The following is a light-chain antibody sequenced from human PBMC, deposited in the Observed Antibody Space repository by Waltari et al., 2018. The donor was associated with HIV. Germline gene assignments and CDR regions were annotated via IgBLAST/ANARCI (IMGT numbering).Light chain of an antibody. CDR1: SSNIGSNT. Sequence: QSVLTQPPSASGTPGQRVTISCSGSSSNIGSNTVNWYQPLPGTAPKLRIYSNNQRPSGVPDLFSGSKSGTAASLSISGLESEDEADYYCAAWDDSLNGYVVFGGGTKLTVL. J-gene: IGLJ2*01. CDR3: AAWDDSLNGYVV. V-gene: IGLV1-44*01. CDR2: SNN.